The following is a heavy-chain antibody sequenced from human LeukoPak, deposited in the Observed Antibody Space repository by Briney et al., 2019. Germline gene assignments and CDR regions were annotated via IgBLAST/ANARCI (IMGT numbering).Heavy chain of an antibody. V-gene: IGHV3-48*03. CDR2: ISSSGSTI. J-gene: IGHJ4*02. Sequence: GGSLRLSCAASGFTFSSYEMNWVRQAPGKGLEWVSYISSSGSTIYYADSVKGRFTISRDNAKNSLYLQMNSLRAEDTAVYYCAKDLAAAEPSPFFDYWGQGTLVTVSS. CDR3: AKDLAAAEPSPFFDY. CDR1: GFTFSSYE. D-gene: IGHD6-13*01.